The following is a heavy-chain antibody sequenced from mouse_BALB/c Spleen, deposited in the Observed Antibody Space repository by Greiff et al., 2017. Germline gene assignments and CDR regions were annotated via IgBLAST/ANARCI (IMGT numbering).Heavy chain of an antibody. J-gene: IGHJ3*01. CDR1: GFSLSTSGMG. D-gene: IGHD1-1*01. CDR3: ARNYYGSSYGFAY. Sequence: QVTLKVCGPGILQPSQTLSLTCSFSGFSLSTSGMGVSWIRQPSGKGLEWLAHIYWDDDKRYNPSLKSRLTISKDTSRNQVFLKITSVDTADTATYYCARNYYGSSYGFAYWGQGTLVTVSA. CDR2: IYWDDDK. V-gene: IGHV8-12*01.